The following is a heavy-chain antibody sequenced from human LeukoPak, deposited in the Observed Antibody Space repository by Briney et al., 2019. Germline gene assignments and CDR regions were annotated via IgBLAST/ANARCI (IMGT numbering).Heavy chain of an antibody. CDR2: IHYTGAT. D-gene: IGHD3-9*01. Sequence: PSETLSLTCAVYGVSITGYYWSWLRQTPGRGLEWVGEIHYTGATSYNPSLKSRATISTDTSNNQFSLRLSSVTAADTAVYYCARGNILTGYCFDFWGQGALVTVSS. J-gene: IGHJ4*02. CDR3: ARGNILTGYCFDF. CDR1: GVSITGYY. V-gene: IGHV4-34*01.